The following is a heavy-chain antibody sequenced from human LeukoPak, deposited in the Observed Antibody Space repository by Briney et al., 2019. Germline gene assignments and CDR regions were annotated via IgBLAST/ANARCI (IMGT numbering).Heavy chain of an antibody. J-gene: IGHJ3*02. CDR3: AGLFPPGSAFDI. Sequence: SVKVSCKASGGTFSSYAISWVRQAPGQGLEWMGGIIPIFGTANYAQKFQGRVTITADESTSTAFMELSSLRSEDTAVYYCAGLFPPGSAFDIWGQGTMVTVSS. V-gene: IGHV1-69*13. CDR2: IIPIFGTA. D-gene: IGHD3-10*02. CDR1: GGTFSSYA.